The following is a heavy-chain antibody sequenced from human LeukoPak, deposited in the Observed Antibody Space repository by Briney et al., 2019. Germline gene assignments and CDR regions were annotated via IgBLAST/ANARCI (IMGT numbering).Heavy chain of an antibody. Sequence: GASVKVSCKASGYTFTSYGISWVRQAPGQGLEWMGWISAYNGNTNYAQKLQGRVTMTTDTSTSTAYMELRSLRSDDTAVYYCARGGVRSFDWLLRMYYFDYWGQGPLVTVSS. D-gene: IGHD3-9*01. V-gene: IGHV1-18*01. CDR2: ISAYNGNT. CDR1: GYTFTSYG. CDR3: ARGGVRSFDWLLRMYYFDY. J-gene: IGHJ4*02.